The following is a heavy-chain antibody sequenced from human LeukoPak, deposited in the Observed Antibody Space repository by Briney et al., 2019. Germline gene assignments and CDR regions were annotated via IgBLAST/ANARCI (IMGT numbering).Heavy chain of an antibody. CDR2: ISGSGGST. V-gene: IGHV3-23*01. CDR1: GFTFSSYA. D-gene: IGHD3-10*01. J-gene: IGHJ4*02. CDR3: AKPYYGSGSYYGFNYYAFDY. Sequence: GGSLRLSCAASGFTFSSYAMSWVRQAPGKGLEWVPIISGSGGSTNYADSVKGRFTISRDNSKNTLYLQMNSLRAEDTAVYYCAKPYYGSGSYYGFNYYAFDYWGQGTLVTVSS.